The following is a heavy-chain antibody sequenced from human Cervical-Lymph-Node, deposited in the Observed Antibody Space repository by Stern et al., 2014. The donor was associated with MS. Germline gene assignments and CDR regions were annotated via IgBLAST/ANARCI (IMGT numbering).Heavy chain of an antibody. CDR2: ISSSSSYT. CDR1: GFTFSDYY. D-gene: IGHD3-10*01. Sequence: VQLVESGGGLVKPGGSLRLSCAASGFTFSDYYMSWIRQAPGKGLEWVSYISSSSSYTNYADSVKGRFTISRDNAKNSLYLQMNSLRAEDTAVYYCARDLWFGTPGGWFDPWGQGTLVTVSS. V-gene: IGHV3-11*06. CDR3: ARDLWFGTPGGWFDP. J-gene: IGHJ5*02.